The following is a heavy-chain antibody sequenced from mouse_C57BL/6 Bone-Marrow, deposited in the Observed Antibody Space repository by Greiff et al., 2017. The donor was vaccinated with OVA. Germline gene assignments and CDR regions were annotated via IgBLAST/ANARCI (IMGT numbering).Heavy chain of an antibody. CDR1: GFTFSDYY. CDR3: ARHDDYDDAWFAY. CDR2: ISNGGGST. V-gene: IGHV5-12*01. J-gene: IGHJ3*01. D-gene: IGHD2-4*01. Sequence: EVKLMESGGGLVQPGGSLKLSCAASGFTFSDYYMYWVRQTPEKRLEWVAYISNGGGSTYYPDTVKGRFTISRDNAKNTLYLQMSRLKSEDTAMYYCARHDDYDDAWFAYWGQGTLVTVSA.